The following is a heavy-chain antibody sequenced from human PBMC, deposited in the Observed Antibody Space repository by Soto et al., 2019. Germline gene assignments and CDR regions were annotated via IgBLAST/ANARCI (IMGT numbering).Heavy chain of an antibody. Sequence: QVQLVESGGGVVQPGRSLRLSCAASGFTFSSYGMHWVRQAPGKGLEWVAVIWYDGSNKYYADSVKGRFTISRDNSKNTLYLQMNSLRAEDTAVYYCARGITIFGVVIPEALDYWGQGTLVTVSS. CDR3: ARGITIFGVVIPEALDY. CDR2: IWYDGSNK. D-gene: IGHD3-3*01. J-gene: IGHJ4*02. CDR1: GFTFSSYG. V-gene: IGHV3-33*01.